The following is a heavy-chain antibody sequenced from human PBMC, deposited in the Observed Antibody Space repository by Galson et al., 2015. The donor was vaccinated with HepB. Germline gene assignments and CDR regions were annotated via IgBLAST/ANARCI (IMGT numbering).Heavy chain of an antibody. Sequence: SLRLSCAASGFSFSTYGMHWVRQAPGKGLEWVAVIWSNRVTQYYADSVKGRFTISRDNSRNMLFLQLDSLRAEDTAVYYCASGSATTVTKYYFDYWGLGTLVTVSS. D-gene: IGHD4-17*01. CDR3: ASGSATTVTKYYFDY. J-gene: IGHJ4*02. V-gene: IGHV3-33*01. CDR1: GFSFSTYG. CDR2: IWSNRVTQ.